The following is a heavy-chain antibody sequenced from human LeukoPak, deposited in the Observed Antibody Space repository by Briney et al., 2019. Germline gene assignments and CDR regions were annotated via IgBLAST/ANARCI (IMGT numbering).Heavy chain of an antibody. D-gene: IGHD1-26*01. V-gene: IGHV1-18*01. Sequence: ASVKVSCKASGYTFTSYGISWVRQAPGQGLEWMGWISAYNGNTNYAQKLQGRVTTTTDTSTSTAYMELRSLRSDDTAVYYCARDWAPLSGNYYDAWFDPWGQGTLVTVSS. CDR2: ISAYNGNT. J-gene: IGHJ5*02. CDR3: ARDWAPLSGNYYDAWFDP. CDR1: GYTFTSYG.